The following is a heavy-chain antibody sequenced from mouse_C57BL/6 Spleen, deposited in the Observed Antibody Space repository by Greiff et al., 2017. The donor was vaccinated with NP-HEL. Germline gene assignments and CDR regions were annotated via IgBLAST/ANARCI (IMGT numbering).Heavy chain of an antibody. Sequence: DVQLQESGPGLVKPSQSLSLTCSVSGYSITSCYYWNWIRQPPGNILEWMGYIRYDGSNNYNPTLKNRNTITRDTSKNQFFLKLKSVTTEDTATYYGARARITTVVGEGYFDYWGQGTTLTVSS. CDR2: IRYDGSN. V-gene: IGHV3-6*01. CDR3: ARARITTVVGEGYFDY. J-gene: IGHJ2*01. CDR1: GYSITSCYY. D-gene: IGHD1-1*01.